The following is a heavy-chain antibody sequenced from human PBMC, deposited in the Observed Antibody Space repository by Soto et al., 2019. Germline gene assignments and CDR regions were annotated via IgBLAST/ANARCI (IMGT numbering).Heavy chain of an antibody. J-gene: IGHJ6*02. CDR2: IYYSGST. CDR3: ARGGYSYGKRNYYYGMDV. D-gene: IGHD5-18*01. Sequence: SETLSLTCTVSGGSISSYYWSWIRQPPGKGLEWIGYIYYSGSTNYDPSLKSRVTISVDTSKNQFSLKLSSVTAADTAVYYCARGGYSYGKRNYYYGMDVWGQGTTVTVSS. V-gene: IGHV4-59*01. CDR1: GGSISSYY.